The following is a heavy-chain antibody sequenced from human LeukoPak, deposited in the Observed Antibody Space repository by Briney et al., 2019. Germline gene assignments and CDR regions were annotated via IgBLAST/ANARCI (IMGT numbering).Heavy chain of an antibody. Sequence: PSETLSLTCTVSGGSISSGSGDYYWSWIRQPPGTGLEWIGYIHYSGSTNYNPSLKSRVTISRDMSKNLISLTLTSLTAADTAVYFCASHRYWNYYLDYWGQGTLVTVSS. CDR1: GGSISSGSGDYY. D-gene: IGHD1-7*01. J-gene: IGHJ4*02. CDR3: ASHRYWNYYLDY. V-gene: IGHV4-30-4*01. CDR2: IHYSGST.